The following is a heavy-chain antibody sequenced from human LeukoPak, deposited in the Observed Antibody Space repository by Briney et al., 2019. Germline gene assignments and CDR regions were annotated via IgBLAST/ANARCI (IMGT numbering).Heavy chain of an antibody. CDR3: ARDRVGARLHFDY. J-gene: IGHJ4*02. Sequence: ASVKVSCKASGYTFTGYYMHWVRQAPGQGLEWMGRINPNSGGTNYAQKFQGWVTMTRDTSISTAYMELSRLRSDDTAVYYCARDRVGARLHFDYWGQGTLVTVSS. D-gene: IGHD1-26*01. CDR1: GYTFTGYY. V-gene: IGHV1-2*04. CDR2: INPNSGGT.